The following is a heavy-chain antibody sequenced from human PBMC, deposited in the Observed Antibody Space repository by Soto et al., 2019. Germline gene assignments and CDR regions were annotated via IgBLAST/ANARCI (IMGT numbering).Heavy chain of an antibody. CDR1: GGSFSGYY. Sequence: PSETLSLTCAVYGGSFSGYYWSWIRQPPGKGLEWIGEINHSGSTNYNPSLKSRVTISVDTSKNQFSLKLSSVTAADTAVYYCASKYCSVCSCLLRSPDIYYCGQGTLVTVSS. CDR2: INHSGST. J-gene: IGHJ4*02. V-gene: IGHV4-34*01. D-gene: IGHD2-15*01. CDR3: ASKYCSVCSCLLRSPDIYY.